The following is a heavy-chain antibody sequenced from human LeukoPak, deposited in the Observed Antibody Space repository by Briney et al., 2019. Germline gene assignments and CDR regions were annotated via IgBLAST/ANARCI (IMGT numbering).Heavy chain of an antibody. D-gene: IGHD2-2*02. V-gene: IGHV4-39*01. Sequence: SETLSLTCTVSGGSISSNNYYWGWIRQPPGKGLEWIGNIYFTGSTYYSPSLKSRVTISVDTSNNQFSLKLNSVTAADTAVYYCARLGYCSSTSCYNEVDWFDPWGQGTLVTVSS. CDR3: ARLGYCSSTSCYNEVDWFDP. CDR2: IYFTGST. J-gene: IGHJ5*02. CDR1: GGSISSNNYY.